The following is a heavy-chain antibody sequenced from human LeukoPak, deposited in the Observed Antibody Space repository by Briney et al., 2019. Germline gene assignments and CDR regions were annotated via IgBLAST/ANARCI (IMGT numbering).Heavy chain of an antibody. CDR1: GFSFSGYW. V-gene: IGHV3-74*01. D-gene: IGHD1-7*01. Sequence: PGGSLRLSCAACGFSFSGYWMHWVRQSPRKGSYADSVKGRFSISRDNPKNTLYLQMNSLRAEDTAVYYCAKVKLELPHYWGQGTLVTVSS. CDR3: AKVKLELPHY. J-gene: IGHJ4*02.